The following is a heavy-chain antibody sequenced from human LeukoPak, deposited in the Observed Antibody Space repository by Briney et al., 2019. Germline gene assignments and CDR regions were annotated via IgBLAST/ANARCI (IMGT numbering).Heavy chain of an antibody. J-gene: IGHJ4*02. CDR3: ARVRSGSLDY. V-gene: IGHV3-21*01. Sequence: GGSLRLSCAASGFTFSSYSMNWVRQAPGKGLEWVSFIRSSSSDIYYADSVRGRFTISRDNAKNSLYLQMDSLRAEDTAVYYCARVRSGSLDYWGQGTLVTVSS. CDR1: GFTFSSYS. CDR2: IRSSSSDI. D-gene: IGHD1-26*01.